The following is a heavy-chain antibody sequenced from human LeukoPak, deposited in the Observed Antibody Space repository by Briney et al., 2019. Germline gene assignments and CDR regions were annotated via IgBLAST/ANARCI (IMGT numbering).Heavy chain of an antibody. CDR1: GFTFSSYA. V-gene: IGHV3-23*01. D-gene: IGHD1-26*01. CDR2: ISGRGGST. Sequence: GGSLRLSCAASGFTFSSYAMSWVRQAAGKGLEWVSTISGRGGSTYYADSVKGRFTISRDNSKNTLYLQMNSLRAEDTAVYYCAKDGSGSYFREVNWFDPWGQGTLVTVSS. J-gene: IGHJ5*02. CDR3: AKDGSGSYFREVNWFDP.